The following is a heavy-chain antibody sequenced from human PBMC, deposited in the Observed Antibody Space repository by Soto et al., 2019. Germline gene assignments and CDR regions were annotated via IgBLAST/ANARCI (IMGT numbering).Heavy chain of an antibody. Sequence: SETLSLTCTVSGGSISSSSYYWGWIRQPPGKGLEWIGSIYYSGSTYYNPSLKSRVTISVDTSKNQFSLKLSSVTAADTAVYYCARPLLRYFDWLSHADAFDIWGQGTMVTVSS. CDR3: ARPLLRYFDWLSHADAFDI. J-gene: IGHJ3*02. CDR1: GGSISSSSYY. D-gene: IGHD3-9*01. V-gene: IGHV4-39*01. CDR2: IYYSGST.